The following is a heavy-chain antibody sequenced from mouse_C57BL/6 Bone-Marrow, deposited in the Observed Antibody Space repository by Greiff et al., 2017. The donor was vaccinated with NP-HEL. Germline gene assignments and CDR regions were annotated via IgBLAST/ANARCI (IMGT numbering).Heavy chain of an antibody. CDR2: IDPENGDT. V-gene: IGHV14-4*01. Sequence: EVQRVESGAELVRPGASVKLSCTASGFNIKDDYMHWVKQRPEQGLEWIGWIDPENGDTEYASKFQGKATITADTSSNTAYLQLSSLTSEDTAVYYCTPLYDYPFAYWGQGTLVTVSA. CDR1: GFNIKDDY. CDR3: TPLYDYPFAY. J-gene: IGHJ3*01. D-gene: IGHD2-4*01.